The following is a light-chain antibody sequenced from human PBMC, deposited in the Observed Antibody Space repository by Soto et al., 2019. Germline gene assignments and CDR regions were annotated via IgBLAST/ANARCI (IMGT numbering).Light chain of an antibody. CDR2: DAS. CDR1: QSVTKS. CDR3: QQRSDWIT. V-gene: IGKV3-11*01. Sequence: EIVLTQSPGTLSLSPGERATLSCRASQSVTKSLAWYQQKPGQAPRLLIYDASNRATGIPARFSGSGSGTDFTLTISSLEPEDFAVYYCQQRSDWITFGQGSKVDIK. J-gene: IGKJ1*01.